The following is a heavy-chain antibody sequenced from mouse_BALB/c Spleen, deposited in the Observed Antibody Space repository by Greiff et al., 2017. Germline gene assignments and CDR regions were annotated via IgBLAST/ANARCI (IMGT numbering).Heavy chain of an antibody. Sequence: VQLQQSGPGLVKPSQSLSLTCTVTGYSITSDYAWNWIRQFPGNKLEWMGYISYSGSTSYNPSLKSRISITRDTSKNQFFLQLNSVTTEDTATYYCARYGNYPFYAMDYWGQGTSVTFSS. V-gene: IGHV3-2*02. J-gene: IGHJ4*01. CDR3: ARYGNYPFYAMDY. CDR2: ISYSGST. D-gene: IGHD2-1*01. CDR1: GYSITSDYA.